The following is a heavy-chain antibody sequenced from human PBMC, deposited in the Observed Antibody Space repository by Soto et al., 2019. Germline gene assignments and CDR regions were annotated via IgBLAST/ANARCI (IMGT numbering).Heavy chain of an antibody. CDR3: ASRDPGTSVDY. CDR2: IYRTGRT. V-gene: IGHV4-4*02. CDR1: GGSFTSNNW. D-gene: IGHD1-7*01. J-gene: IGHJ4*02. Sequence: XTLSLPCAVSGGSFTSNNWWTWVRQPPGQGLEWIGEIYRTGRTNYNPSLKSRVTISLDKSEKQISLKVTSMTAADTAVYYCASRDPGTSVDYWGQGTLAPVSS.